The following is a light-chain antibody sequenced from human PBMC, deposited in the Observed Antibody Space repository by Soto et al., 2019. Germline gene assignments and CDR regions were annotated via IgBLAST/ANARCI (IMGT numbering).Light chain of an antibody. Sequence: DIVMTQSPLSLSVTPGEPAAISCRSSQSLLYSTGNNYLNRYLQKPGQSPQLLIYLASIRASGVPDRFSGSGSGTVFTLNVSRVEAEVVGVYYCLQARQTPPTFGHGTRLEIK. CDR3: LQARQTPPT. CDR2: LAS. CDR1: QSLLYSTGNNY. J-gene: IGKJ5*01. V-gene: IGKV2-28*01.